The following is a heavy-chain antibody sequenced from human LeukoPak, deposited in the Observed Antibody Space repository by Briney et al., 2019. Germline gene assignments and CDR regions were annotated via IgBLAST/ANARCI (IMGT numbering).Heavy chain of an antibody. CDR3: ARADPVLEWPHHDAFDI. D-gene: IGHD3-3*01. V-gene: IGHV1-69*05. Sequence: ASVKVSCKASGGTFSSYAISRVRQAPGQGLEWMGGIIPIFGTASYAQKFQGRVTITTDESTSTAYMELSSLRSEDTAVYYCARADPVLEWPHHDAFDIWGQGTMVTVSS. CDR2: IIPIFGTA. J-gene: IGHJ3*02. CDR1: GGTFSSYA.